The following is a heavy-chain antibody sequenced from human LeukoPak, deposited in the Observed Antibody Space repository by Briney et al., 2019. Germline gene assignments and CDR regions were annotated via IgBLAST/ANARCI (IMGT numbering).Heavy chain of an antibody. J-gene: IGHJ4*02. V-gene: IGHV4-39*01. CDR1: GGSISSSSYY. CDR3: ARQWLVGYFDY. CDR2: IYYSGST. Sequence: SETLSLTCTVSGGSISSSSYYWGWIRQPPGKGLEWIGSIYYSGSTYYNPSLKSRVTISVDTSKNQFSLKLSSVTAADTAVYYCARQWLVGYFDYWGQGTLVTVSS. D-gene: IGHD6-19*01.